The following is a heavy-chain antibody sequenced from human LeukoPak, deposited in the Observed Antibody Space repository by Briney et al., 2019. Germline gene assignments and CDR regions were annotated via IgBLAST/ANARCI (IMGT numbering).Heavy chain of an antibody. D-gene: IGHD3-3*01. CDR2: IIPIFGTA. J-gene: IGHJ3*02. CDR3: AREFTIFGVVIQRYDAFDI. CDR1: GGTFSSYA. V-gene: IGHV1-69*13. Sequence: GASVKVSCKASGGTFSSYAISWVRQAPGQGLEWMGGIIPIFGTANYAQKFQGRVTITADESTSTAYMELDSLRAEDTAVYYCAREFTIFGVVIQRYDAFDIWGQGTMVTVSS.